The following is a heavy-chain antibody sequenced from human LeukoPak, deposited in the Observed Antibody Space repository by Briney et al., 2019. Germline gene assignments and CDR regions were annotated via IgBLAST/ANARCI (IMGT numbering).Heavy chain of an antibody. D-gene: IGHD2-2*01. Sequence: PGGSLRLSCAASGFTLSSCGMHWVRQAPGKGLEWVSAISGSGGSTYYADSVKGRFTISRDNSKNTLYLQMNSLRAEDTAVYYCAKDQVVVVPAAISYYFDYWGQGTLVTVSS. J-gene: IGHJ4*02. V-gene: IGHV3-23*01. CDR3: AKDQVVVVPAAISYYFDY. CDR1: GFTLSSCG. CDR2: ISGSGGST.